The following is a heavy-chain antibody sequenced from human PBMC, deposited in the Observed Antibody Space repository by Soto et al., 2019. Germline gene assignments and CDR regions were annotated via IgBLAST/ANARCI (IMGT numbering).Heavy chain of an antibody. CDR3: ARGWSVVAANFDY. D-gene: IGHD2-15*01. CDR1: GFTFSSYA. Sequence: GGSLRLSCAASGFTFSSYAMHWVRQAPGKGLEWVAVISYDGSNKYYADSVKGRFTISRDNSKNTLYLQMNSLRAEDTAVYYCARGWSVVAANFDYWGQGTLVTVSS. CDR2: ISYDGSNK. J-gene: IGHJ4*02. V-gene: IGHV3-30-3*01.